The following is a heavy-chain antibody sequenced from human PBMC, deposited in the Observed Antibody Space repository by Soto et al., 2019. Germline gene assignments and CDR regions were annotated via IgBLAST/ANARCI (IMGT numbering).Heavy chain of an antibody. CDR2: INTDESST. CDR1: GFTFSSYW. Sequence: EVQLVESGGGLVQPGGSLRLSCAASGFTFSSYWMHWVRQAPGKGLVWVSRINTDESSTTYADSVKGRFTISRDNAKNTLYLQMNRLRAEDTAVYYWTRRGPITGLAYWGQGTLVTVSS. CDR3: TRRGPITGLAY. V-gene: IGHV3-74*01. D-gene: IGHD1-20*01. J-gene: IGHJ4*02.